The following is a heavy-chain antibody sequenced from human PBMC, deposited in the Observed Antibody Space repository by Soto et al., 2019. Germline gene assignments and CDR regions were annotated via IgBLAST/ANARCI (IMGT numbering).Heavy chain of an antibody. CDR1: GGSFSGYY. V-gene: IGHV4-34*01. J-gene: IGHJ4*02. CDR2: INHSGST. Sequence: PSETLSLTCAVYGGSFSGYYWSWIRQPPGKGLEWIGEINHSGSTNYNPSLKSRVTISVDTSKNQFSLKLSSVTAADTAVYYCARGCVGSTSCPIDYWGQGTLVTVSS. D-gene: IGHD2-2*01. CDR3: ARGCVGSTSCPIDY.